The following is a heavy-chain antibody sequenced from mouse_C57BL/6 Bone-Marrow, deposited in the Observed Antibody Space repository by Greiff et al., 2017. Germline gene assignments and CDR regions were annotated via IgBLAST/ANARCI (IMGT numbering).Heavy chain of an antibody. CDR3: ARGGLTGNGVFAY. CDR1: GYTFTDYY. D-gene: IGHD4-1*01. J-gene: IGHJ3*01. CDR2: INPNNGGT. V-gene: IGHV1-26*01. Sequence: VQLKQSGPELVKPGASVKISCKASGYTFTDYYMNWVKQSHGKSLEWIGDINPNNGGTSYNQKFKGKATLTVDKSSSTAYMELRSLTSEDSAVYYGARGGLTGNGVFAYWGQGTLVTVSA.